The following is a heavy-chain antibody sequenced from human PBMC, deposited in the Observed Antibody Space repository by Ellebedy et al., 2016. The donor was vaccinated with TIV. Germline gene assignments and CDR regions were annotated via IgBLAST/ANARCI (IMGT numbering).Heavy chain of an antibody. D-gene: IGHD4-17*01. CDR2: IYSGGST. J-gene: IGHJ4*02. Sequence: PGGSLRLSCAASGFTFSSYSMNWVRQAPGKGLEWVSVIYSGGSTYYADSVKGRFTISRDNSKNTLYLQMNSLRPEDTSIYYCATLYGDYNPDFDCWGQGTLVTVSS. CDR3: ATLYGDYNPDFDC. V-gene: IGHV3-66*01. CDR1: GFTFSSYS.